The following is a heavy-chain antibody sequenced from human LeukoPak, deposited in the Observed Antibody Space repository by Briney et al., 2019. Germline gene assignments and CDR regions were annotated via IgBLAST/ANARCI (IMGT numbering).Heavy chain of an antibody. J-gene: IGHJ3*02. V-gene: IGHV3-11*01. Sequence: PGGSLRLSRAASGFTFSDYYMSWIRQAPGKGLEWVSYISSSGGTIYYADSVKGRFTISRDNAKNSLYLQMNSLRAEDTAVYYCARALKGMITFGGVIAMTPSAFDIWGQGTMVTVSS. D-gene: IGHD3-16*02. CDR3: ARALKGMITFGGVIAMTPSAFDI. CDR2: ISSSGGTI. CDR1: GFTFSDYY.